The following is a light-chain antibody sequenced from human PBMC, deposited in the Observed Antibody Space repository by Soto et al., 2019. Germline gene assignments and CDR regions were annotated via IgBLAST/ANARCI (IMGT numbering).Light chain of an antibody. CDR2: AAS. Sequence: DIQMTQSPSSLSASVGDTVTITCRASQDIGNFFAWFQQKPGTAPKSLISAASSLQSWVPSKFSVSGSGTDINLTINSLQPEDVATYYCQQYHSWPATFGGGTKVEI. CDR1: QDIGNF. J-gene: IGKJ4*01. CDR3: QQYHSWPAT. V-gene: IGKV1-16*02.